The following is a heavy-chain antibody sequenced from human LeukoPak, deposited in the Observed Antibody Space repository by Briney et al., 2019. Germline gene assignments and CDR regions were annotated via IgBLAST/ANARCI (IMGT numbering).Heavy chain of an antibody. V-gene: IGHV1-8*01. CDR2: MNPNSGNT. Sequence: ASVKVSCKASGYSFTTYDINWVRQDTGQGLEWMGWMNPNSGNTGYAQRFQGRVTMTRDTSISTAYMELNSLTSKDTAVYYCAKNVRDTGTFDYWGQGTLVTVSS. CDR1: GYSFTTYD. D-gene: IGHD5-18*01. CDR3: AKNVRDTGTFDY. J-gene: IGHJ4*02.